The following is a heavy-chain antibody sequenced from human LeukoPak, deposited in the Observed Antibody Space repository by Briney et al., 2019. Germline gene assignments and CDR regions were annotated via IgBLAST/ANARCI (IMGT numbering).Heavy chain of an antibody. CDR2: INPSGGST. D-gene: IGHD2-15*01. V-gene: IGHV1-46*01. CDR3: ARDVLCSGGSCYHPGWFDP. CDR1: GGTFSSYA. J-gene: IGHJ5*02. Sequence: ASVKVSCKASGGTFSSYAISWVRQAPGQGLEWMGIINPSGGSTSYAQKFQGRVTMTRDMSTSTVYMELSSLRSEDTAVYYCARDVLCSGGSCYHPGWFDPWGQGTLVTVSS.